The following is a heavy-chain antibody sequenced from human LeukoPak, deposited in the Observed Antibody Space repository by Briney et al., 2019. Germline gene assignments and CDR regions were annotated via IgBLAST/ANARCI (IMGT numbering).Heavy chain of an antibody. CDR3: ARDRGNQRGYYYYYMDV. CDR1: VFSFITYK. V-gene: IGHV3-21*01. CDR2: NSTSSSYI. J-gene: IGHJ6*03. Sequence: PGGSLSLSCAAAVFSFITYKMNWVRQAAGKGLEWVASNSTSSSYIYYADSVKGRFTISRDNAKNSLYLQMNSLRAEDTAVYYCARDRGNQRGYYYYYMDVWGKGTTVTVSS. D-gene: IGHD1-14*01.